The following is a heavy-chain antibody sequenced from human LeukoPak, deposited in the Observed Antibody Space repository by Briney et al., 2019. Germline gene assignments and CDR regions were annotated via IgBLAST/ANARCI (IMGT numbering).Heavy chain of an antibody. CDR3: ASLTGDLHYDY. J-gene: IGHJ4*02. Sequence: GGSLRLSCAASGLTFSSNWMHWVRQAPEKGLVWVSRINSDGSSTSYADSVKGRFTISRDNAKNTLYLQMNSLRVEDTAVYYCASLTGDLHYDYWGQGTLVTVSS. D-gene: IGHD7-27*01. CDR2: INSDGSST. V-gene: IGHV3-74*01. CDR1: GLTFSSNW.